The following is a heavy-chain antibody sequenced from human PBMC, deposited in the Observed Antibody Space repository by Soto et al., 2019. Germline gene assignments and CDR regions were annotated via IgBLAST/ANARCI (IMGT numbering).Heavy chain of an antibody. CDR3: VRRHVSATGIDWFDP. D-gene: IGHD6-13*01. CDR2: INAANGDT. Sequence: PSVKVSCKASGYTFTSYGIHWVRQAPGQRLEWMGLINAANGDTKYSPKFQGRVTITRDTSASTAYMELSSLRSEDTAVYYCVRRHVSATGIDWFDPWGQGTPVTVSS. CDR1: GYTFTSYG. J-gene: IGHJ5*02. V-gene: IGHV1-3*01.